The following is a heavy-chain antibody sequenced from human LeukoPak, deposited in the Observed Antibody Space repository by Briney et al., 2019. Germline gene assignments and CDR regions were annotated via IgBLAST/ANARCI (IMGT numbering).Heavy chain of an antibody. CDR1: GYSFTNHW. Sequence: GESLNISCKGSGYSFTNHWIGGVRKMHGKGLGWMGIFHPGDSATTYSPSFEGQVTISADKSISTAYLQWSSLKASDTAMYYCTGDFGSESGVGYWGQGTLVTVSS. D-gene: IGHD3-10*01. CDR3: TGDFGSESGVGY. V-gene: IGHV5-51*01. J-gene: IGHJ4*02. CDR2: FHPGDSAT.